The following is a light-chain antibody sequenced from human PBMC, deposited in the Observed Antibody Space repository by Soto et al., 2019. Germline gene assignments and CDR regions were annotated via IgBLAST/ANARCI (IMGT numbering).Light chain of an antibody. J-gene: IGKJ4*01. CDR3: QKYNSALLT. Sequence: DIQLTQSPSSLSASVGDTVAITCRPSRSISTYLNWYQQKPGKAPKLVIFDSSRLQTGVPSRFSVSGSGTLFTLTISSLQPEDVATYYCQKYNSALLTFGGGTKVDIK. CDR1: RSISTY. V-gene: IGKV1-39*01. CDR2: DSS.